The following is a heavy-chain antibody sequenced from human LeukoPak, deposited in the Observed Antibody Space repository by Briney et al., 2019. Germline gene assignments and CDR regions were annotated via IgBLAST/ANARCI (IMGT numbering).Heavy chain of an antibody. CDR2: IKSKTDGGTT. CDR3: AKDSGSGSYYYDH. D-gene: IGHD3-10*01. J-gene: IGHJ4*02. Sequence: GGSLRLSCAASGFTFSNVWVSWVRQAPGKGLEWVGRIKSKTDGGTTDHAAPVKGRFTISRDDSKNTVFLQMNSLKTEDTGVYYCAKDSGSGSYYYDHWGQGTLVTVSS. CDR1: GFTFSNVW. V-gene: IGHV3-15*01.